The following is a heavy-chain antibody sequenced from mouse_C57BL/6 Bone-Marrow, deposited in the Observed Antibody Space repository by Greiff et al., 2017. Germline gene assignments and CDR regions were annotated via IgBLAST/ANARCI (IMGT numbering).Heavy chain of an antibody. J-gene: IGHJ3*01. D-gene: IGHD3-2*02. CDR1: GFNIKDYY. V-gene: IGHV14-2*01. CDR2: IDPEDGES. CDR3: ARGGDDDSSGYTPDWFAY. Sequence: VQLQQSGAELVKPGASVKLSCTASGFNIKDYYMHWVKQRTEQGLEWIGRIDPEDGESKYAPEFQGKAPITADTSSHTASLQLSSLTSEDTAVYYGARGGDDDSSGYTPDWFAYWGQGTLVTVSA.